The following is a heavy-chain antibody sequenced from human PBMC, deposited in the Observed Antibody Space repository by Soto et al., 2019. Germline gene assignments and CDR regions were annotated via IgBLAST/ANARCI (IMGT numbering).Heavy chain of an antibody. J-gene: IGHJ5*02. V-gene: IGHV3-23*01. CDR3: AKAPGVLYYYGSGSFGLDP. Sequence: PGGSLRLSCAASGFTFSSYAMSWVRQAPGKGLEWVSAISGSGGSTYYADSVKGRFTISRDNSKNTLYLQMNSLRAEDTAVYYCAKAPGVLYYYGSGSFGLDPWGQGT. CDR1: GFTFSSYA. CDR2: ISGSGGST. D-gene: IGHD3-10*01.